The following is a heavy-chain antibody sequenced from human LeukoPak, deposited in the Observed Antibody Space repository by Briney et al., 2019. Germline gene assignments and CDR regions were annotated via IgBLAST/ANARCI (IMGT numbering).Heavy chain of an antibody. J-gene: IGHJ4*02. V-gene: IGHV4-61*02. Sequence: PSETLSLTCTVSGGSISSGSYYWSWIRQPAGKGLEWIGRIYTSGSTNYNPSLKSRVTISVDTSKNQFSLKLSPVTAADTAVYYCARHHQPFGFGELPFDYWGQGTLVTVSS. CDR3: ARHHQPFGFGELPFDY. CDR1: GGSISSGSYY. CDR2: IYTSGST. D-gene: IGHD3-10*01.